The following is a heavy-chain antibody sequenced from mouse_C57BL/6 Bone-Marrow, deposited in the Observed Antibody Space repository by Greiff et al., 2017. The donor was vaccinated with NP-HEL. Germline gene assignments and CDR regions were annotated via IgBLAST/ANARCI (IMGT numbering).Heavy chain of an antibody. CDR1: GFTFTDYY. Sequence: EVKLVESGVCLVQPGGSLSLSCAASGFTFTDYYMSWVRQPPGKALEWLGFIRNKANGYTTEYSASVKGRFTISRDNSQSILYLQMNALRADDSATYYCAPYYGSSPAFDVWGTGTTVTVSS. V-gene: IGHV7-3*01. J-gene: IGHJ1*03. CDR2: IRNKANGYTT. D-gene: IGHD1-1*01. CDR3: APYYGSSPAFDV.